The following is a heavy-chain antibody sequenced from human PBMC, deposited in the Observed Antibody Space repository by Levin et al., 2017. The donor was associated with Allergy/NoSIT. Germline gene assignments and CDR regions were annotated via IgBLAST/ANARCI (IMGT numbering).Heavy chain of an antibody. Sequence: GESLKISCAASGFTFSSYGMHWVRQAPGKGLEWVAVISYDGSNKYYADSVKGRFTISRDNSKNTLYLQMNSLRAEDTAVYYCAKVKDIVVVPAAIDYWGQGTLVTVSS. CDR2: ISYDGSNK. CDR3: AKVKDIVVVPAAIDY. J-gene: IGHJ4*02. CDR1: GFTFSSYG. V-gene: IGHV3-30*18. D-gene: IGHD2-2*01.